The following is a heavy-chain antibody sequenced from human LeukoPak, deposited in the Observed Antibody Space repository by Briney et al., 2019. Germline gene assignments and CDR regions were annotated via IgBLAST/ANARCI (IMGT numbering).Heavy chain of an antibody. D-gene: IGHD3-3*01. V-gene: IGHV1-2*06. CDR3: ARERPYYDFWSGYHFDY. J-gene: IGHJ4*02. Sequence: ASVKVSCKASGYTFTGYYMHWVRQAPGQGLEWMGRINPNSGGTNYAQKFQGRVTMTRDTSISTAYMELSRLRSDDTAVYYCARERPYYDFWSGYHFDYWGQGTLVTVSS. CDR2: INPNSGGT. CDR1: GYTFTGYY.